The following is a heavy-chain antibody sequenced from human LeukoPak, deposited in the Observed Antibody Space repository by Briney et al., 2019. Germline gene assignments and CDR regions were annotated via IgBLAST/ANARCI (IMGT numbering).Heavy chain of an antibody. CDR1: GFTFSSYS. Sequence: GGSLRLSCAASGFTFSSYSMNWVRQAPGKGLEWVSYISSSSSTIYYADSVKGRFTISRDNAKNSLYLQMNSLRAEDTAVYYCARARSGGSYHDAFDIWGQGTMVTVSS. CDR2: ISSSSSTI. D-gene: IGHD2-15*01. CDR3: ARARSGGSYHDAFDI. J-gene: IGHJ3*02. V-gene: IGHV3-48*01.